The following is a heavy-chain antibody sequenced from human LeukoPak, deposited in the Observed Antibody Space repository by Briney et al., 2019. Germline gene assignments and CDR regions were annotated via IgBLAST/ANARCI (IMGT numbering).Heavy chain of an antibody. J-gene: IGHJ4*02. CDR1: GGTFSSYA. CDR2: IIPILGIA. V-gene: IGHV1-69*04. D-gene: IGHD2-15*01. CDR3: ARGVVVVVAATPGYFDY. Sequence: SVKVSCKASGGTFSSYAISWVRQAPGQGLEWMGRIIPILGIANYAQKSQGRVTITADKSTSTAYMELSSLRSEDTAVYYCARGVVVVVAATPGYFDYWGQGTLVTVSS.